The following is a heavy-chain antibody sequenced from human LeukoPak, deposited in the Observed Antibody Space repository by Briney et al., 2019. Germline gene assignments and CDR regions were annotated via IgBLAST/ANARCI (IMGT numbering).Heavy chain of an antibody. CDR1: RGSIRSTTYY. Sequence: PESLSLTSSHSRGSIRSTTYYWGWIRQPPGKGLEWIGCIYYSGNPYYSPSLMSRVTISVATSKNQFSLNLSSVTAADTAVYYCARAGTGFVYWGQGTLDTVSS. J-gene: IGHJ4*02. CDR3: ARAGTGFVY. V-gene: IGHV4-39*07. CDR2: IYYSGNP.